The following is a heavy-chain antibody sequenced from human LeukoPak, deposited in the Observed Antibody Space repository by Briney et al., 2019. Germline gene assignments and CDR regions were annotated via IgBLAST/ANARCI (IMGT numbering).Heavy chain of an antibody. CDR1: GGSFSGYY. CDR2: INHSGST. CDR3: ARSGRGSSDY. D-gene: IGHD3-10*01. J-gene: IGHJ4*02. Sequence: KPSETLPLTCAVYGGSFSGYYWSWIRQPPGKGLEWIGEINHSGSTNYNPSLKSRVTISVDTSKNQFSLKLSSVTAADTAVYYCARSGRGSSDYWGQGTLVTVSS. V-gene: IGHV4-34*01.